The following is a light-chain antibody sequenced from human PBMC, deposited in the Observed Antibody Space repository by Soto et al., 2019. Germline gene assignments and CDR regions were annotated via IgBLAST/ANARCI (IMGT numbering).Light chain of an antibody. Sequence: QSALTQPPSASGSPGQSVTISCTGTSSDVGSYKYVSWYQQHPGKAPKLMVYEVTKRPSGVPDRFSGSKSANTASLTISGLQAEDEADYYCSSYAGNFWVFGGGTKSPS. J-gene: IGLJ3*02. V-gene: IGLV2-8*01. CDR3: SSYAGNFWV. CDR1: SSDVGSYKY. CDR2: EVT.